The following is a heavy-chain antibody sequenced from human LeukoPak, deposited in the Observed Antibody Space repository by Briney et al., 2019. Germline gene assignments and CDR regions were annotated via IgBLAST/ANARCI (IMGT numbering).Heavy chain of an antibody. D-gene: IGHD3-10*01. CDR3: ARDSYGSGTFDY. V-gene: IGHV4-39*06. CDR1: GGSFSTTSDY. CDR2: IYYTEST. Sequence: SETLSLTCAVSGGSFSTTSDYWGWIRQPPGKGLEWIGSIYYTESTYYSPSLKSRVTISVDTSRNQFTLKLSSVTAADTAVYYCARDSYGSGTFDYWGQGTLVTVSS. J-gene: IGHJ4*02.